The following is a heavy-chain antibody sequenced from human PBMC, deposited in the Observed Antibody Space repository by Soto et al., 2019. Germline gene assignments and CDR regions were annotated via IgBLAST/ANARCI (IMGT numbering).Heavy chain of an antibody. D-gene: IGHD1-26*01. CDR2: IYPGDSDS. V-gene: IGHV5-51*01. Sequence: GESLKISCTASGYSFITYWIGWVRQMPGRGLEWLGVIYPGDSDSRYSPSFQGLVTISADKSVSTAYLQWSSLRASDTAMYYCARLVGATTSGFDYWGQGTLVTVSS. J-gene: IGHJ4*02. CDR1: GYSFITYW. CDR3: ARLVGATTSGFDY.